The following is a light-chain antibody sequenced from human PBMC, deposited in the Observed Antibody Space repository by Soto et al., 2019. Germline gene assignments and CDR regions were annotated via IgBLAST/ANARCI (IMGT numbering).Light chain of an antibody. CDR3: QRYGRSGT. Sequence: EIVLTQSPGTLSLSPGERATLSCRASQSVSRNYLAWYQKNPVQAPSLLIYATSSRASGIPERFSGSGCGTDFTLTISRLEPEDFAVYYCQRYGRSGTFGQGTKVDIK. CDR1: QSVSRNY. CDR2: ATS. J-gene: IGKJ1*01. V-gene: IGKV3-20*01.